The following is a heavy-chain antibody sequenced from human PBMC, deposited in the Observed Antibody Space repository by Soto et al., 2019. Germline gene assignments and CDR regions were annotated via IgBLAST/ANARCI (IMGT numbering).Heavy chain of an antibody. CDR1: GGTFSSYA. J-gene: IGHJ2*01. V-gene: IGHV1-69*12. D-gene: IGHD2-15*01. CDR3: ARVVTVVKSFHYWYFDL. Sequence: QVQLVQSGAEVKKPGSSVKVSCKASGGTFSSYAISWVRQAPGQGLEWMGGIIPIFGTTNYAQKFQGRVTSTAAXSXSXXYMELSSLRSEDTAMYYCARVVTVVKSFHYWYFDLWGRGTLVTVSS. CDR2: IIPIFGTT.